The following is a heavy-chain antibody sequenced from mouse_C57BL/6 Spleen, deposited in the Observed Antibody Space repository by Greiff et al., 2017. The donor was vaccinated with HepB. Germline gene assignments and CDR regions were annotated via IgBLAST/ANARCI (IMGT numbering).Heavy chain of an antibody. CDR1: GYSFTGYY. J-gene: IGHJ4*01. Sequence: EVQLQQSGPELVKPGASVKISCKASGYSFTGYYMNWVKQSPEKSLEWIGEINPSTGGTTYNQKFKAKATLTVDKSSSTAYMQLKSLTSEDSAVYYCLYGSSWDYYAMDYWGQGTSVTVSS. D-gene: IGHD1-1*01. CDR3: LYGSSWDYYAMDY. V-gene: IGHV1-42*01. CDR2: INPSTGGT.